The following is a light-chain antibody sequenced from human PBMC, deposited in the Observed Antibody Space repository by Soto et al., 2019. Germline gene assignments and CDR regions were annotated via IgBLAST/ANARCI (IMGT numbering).Light chain of an antibody. CDR2: DVT. J-gene: IGLJ3*02. Sequence: QSALTQPRSVSGSPGQSVTLSCTGTSSDVGGYDFVSWYQQHPGKAPKLIIYDVTKRPSGVPDRFSGSKSGNSASLTISGLQAEDEADYYCSSYAGSYVLGVFGGGTKVTVL. V-gene: IGLV2-11*01. CDR1: SSDVGGYDF. CDR3: SSYAGSYVLGV.